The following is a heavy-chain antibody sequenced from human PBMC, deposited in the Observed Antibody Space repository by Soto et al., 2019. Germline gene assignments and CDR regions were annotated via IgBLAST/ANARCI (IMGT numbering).Heavy chain of an antibody. J-gene: IGHJ4*02. Sequence: RASVKVSCKASGGTFSSYAISWVRQAPGQGLEWMGGINPIFGTPHYAQKCQGRVTITADTFTNTAYMELARLTSDDTAVYFCAREGRHFDYWGQGTLVTVSS. CDR2: INPIFGTP. CDR3: AREGRHFDY. CDR1: GGTFSSYA. V-gene: IGHV1-69*06.